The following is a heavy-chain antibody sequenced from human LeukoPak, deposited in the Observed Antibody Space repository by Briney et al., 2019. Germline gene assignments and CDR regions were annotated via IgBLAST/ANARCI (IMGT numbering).Heavy chain of an antibody. V-gene: IGHV1-69*13. J-gene: IGHJ5*02. D-gene: IGHD6-13*01. CDR3: ARGASFSSSWYYWFDP. CDR1: GGTFSSYA. Sequence: ASVKVSCKASGGTFSSYAISWVRQAPGQGLEWMGGIIPIFGTANYAQKFQGRVTITADESTSTAYRELSSLRSEDTAVYYCARGASFSSSWYYWFDPWGQGTLVTVSS. CDR2: IIPIFGTA.